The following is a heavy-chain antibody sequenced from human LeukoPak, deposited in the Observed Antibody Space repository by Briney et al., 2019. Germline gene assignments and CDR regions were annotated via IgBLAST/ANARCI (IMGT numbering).Heavy chain of an antibody. CDR1: GFTFSNYG. CDR3: ARDGEMNKWNCDY. D-gene: IGHD3-10*01. CDR2: LRKDGDNN. V-gene: IGHV3-33*01. Sequence: VGSLRLSCAAPGFTFSNYGIHWVCQAPGQGLGWVAILRKDGDNNQYVDSVKGRFTISRENYKNMVYLQMNGLRVEDTAMYYCARDGEMNKWNCDYWGQGTLVTVSS. J-gene: IGHJ4*02.